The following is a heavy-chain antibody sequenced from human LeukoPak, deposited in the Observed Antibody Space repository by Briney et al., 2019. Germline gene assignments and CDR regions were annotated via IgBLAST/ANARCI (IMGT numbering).Heavy chain of an antibody. V-gene: IGHV3-23*01. J-gene: IGHJ4*02. D-gene: IGHD7-27*01. CDR1: GFTFAIYA. CDR2: ISDSGGST. Sequence: GGSLRLSCAASGFTFAIYAMSWVRQAPGKGLEWVSTISDSGGSTYYADSVKGRFTISRDNAKNSLYLQMNSLRAEDTAVYYCARDTNWAFDYWGQGSLVTVSS. CDR3: ARDTNWAFDY.